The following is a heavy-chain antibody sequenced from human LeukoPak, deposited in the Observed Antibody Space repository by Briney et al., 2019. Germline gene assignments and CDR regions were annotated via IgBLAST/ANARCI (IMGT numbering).Heavy chain of an antibody. D-gene: IGHD4-23*01. CDR3: ARDRSTVDYYGLDV. CDR1: GGSISSGDFY. CDR2: IYYSGIT. Sequence: SETLSLTCTVSGGSISSGDFYWSWIRQPPEKGLEYIGYIYYSGITFYNPSLRSRITISIDTSKNQFSLKLSSVTAADTGVYYCARDRSTVDYYGLDVWGQGTTVIVSS. J-gene: IGHJ6*02. V-gene: IGHV4-30-4*01.